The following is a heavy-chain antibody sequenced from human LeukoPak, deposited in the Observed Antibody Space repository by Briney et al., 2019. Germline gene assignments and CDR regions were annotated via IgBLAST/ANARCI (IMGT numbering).Heavy chain of an antibody. CDR2: INHSGST. Sequence: PSETLSLTCAVYGGSFSGYYWSWIRQPPGKGLEWIGEINHSGSTNYNPSLKSRVTISVDTSKNQFSLKLSSVTAADTAVYYCARGGFGDYYMDVWGKGTTVTISS. CDR1: GGSFSGYY. J-gene: IGHJ6*03. V-gene: IGHV4-34*01. D-gene: IGHD3-10*01. CDR3: ARGGFGDYYMDV.